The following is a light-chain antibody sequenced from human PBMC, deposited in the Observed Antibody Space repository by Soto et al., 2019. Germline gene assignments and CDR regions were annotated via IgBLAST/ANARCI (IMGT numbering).Light chain of an antibody. CDR2: AAS. CDR1: QGISSY. Sequence: AIRRTQSPSSLSASTGDRVTITCRASQGISSYLAWYQQKPGKAPKLLIYAASTLQSGVPSRFSGSGSGTDFTLTISCLQSEDFATYYCQQYYSYPRTFGQGTKWIS. CDR3: QQYYSYPRT. J-gene: IGKJ1*01. V-gene: IGKV1-8*01.